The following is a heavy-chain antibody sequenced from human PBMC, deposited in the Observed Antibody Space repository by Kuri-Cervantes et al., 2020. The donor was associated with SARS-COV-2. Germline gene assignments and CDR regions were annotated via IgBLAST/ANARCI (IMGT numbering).Heavy chain of an antibody. CDR2: IYHSGST. J-gene: IGHJ6*03. CDR1: GGSISSGGYY. V-gene: IGHV4-30-2*01. Sequence: TLSLTCTVSGGSISSGGYYWSWIRQPPGKGLEWIGYIYHSGSTYYNPSLKSRVTISVDRSKNQFSLKLSSVTAADTAVYYCTRGTSQTYYYYYYMDVWGKGTTVTVSS. D-gene: IGHD2-2*01. CDR3: TRGTSQTYYYYYYMDV.